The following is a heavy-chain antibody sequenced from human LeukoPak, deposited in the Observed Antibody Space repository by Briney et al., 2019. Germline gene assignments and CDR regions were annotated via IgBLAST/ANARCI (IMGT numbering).Heavy chain of an antibody. V-gene: IGHV3-23*01. J-gene: IGHJ4*02. CDR1: GFTFSDCG. CDR3: AKPGEGRRPYYFDY. Sequence: GGSLRLSCAASGFTFSDCGMSWVRQAPGKGLEWVSGITGSGSGTYYADSVKGQFTISRDNAKNTLYLQMNSLRVEDTAVYYWAKPGEGRRPYYFDYWGQGPLVTVSS. D-gene: IGHD3-16*01. CDR2: ITGSGSGT.